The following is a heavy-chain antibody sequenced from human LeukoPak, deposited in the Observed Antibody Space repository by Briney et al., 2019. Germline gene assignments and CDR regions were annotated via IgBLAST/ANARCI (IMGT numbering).Heavy chain of an antibody. J-gene: IGHJ4*02. CDR1: GGSISSYY. CDR2: IYYSGST. V-gene: IGHV4-59*08. D-gene: IGHD3-10*01. Sequence: SETLSLTCTVSGGSISSYYWSWIRQPPGKGLEWIGYIYYSGSTNYNPSLKSRVTISVDTSKNQFSLKLSSVTAADTAVSYCAGHSPQTYYYGSGNYSPPHYFDYCGQGTLVTVSS. CDR3: AGHSPQTYYYGSGNYSPPHYFDY.